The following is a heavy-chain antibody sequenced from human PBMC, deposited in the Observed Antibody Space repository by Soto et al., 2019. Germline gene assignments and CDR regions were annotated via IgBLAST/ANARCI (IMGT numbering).Heavy chain of an antibody. CDR2: IIPIFGTA. CDR1: GGTFSSYA. V-gene: IGHV1-69*13. J-gene: IGHJ4*02. Sequence: ASVKVSCKASGGTFSSYAISWVRQAPGQGLEWMGGIIPIFGTANYAQKFRGRVTITADESTSTAYMELSSLRSEDTAVYYCARSMGADDYFDYWGQGTLVTVSS. D-gene: IGHD1-26*01. CDR3: ARSMGADDYFDY.